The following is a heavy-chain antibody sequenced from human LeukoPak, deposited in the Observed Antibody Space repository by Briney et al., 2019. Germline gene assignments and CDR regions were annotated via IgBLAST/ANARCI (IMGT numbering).Heavy chain of an antibody. J-gene: IGHJ6*03. Sequence: PGGSLRLSCAASGFTFSNYAMSWVRQAPGKGLKWVSAITGSGGSTYYADSVKGRFTISRDNSNYMLFLHMNNLRAEDTAIYYCAKQPYNYYYLDVWGKGTTVTVSS. CDR3: AKQPYNYYYLDV. CDR1: GFTFSNYA. D-gene: IGHD2-21*01. V-gene: IGHV3-23*01. CDR2: ITGSGGST.